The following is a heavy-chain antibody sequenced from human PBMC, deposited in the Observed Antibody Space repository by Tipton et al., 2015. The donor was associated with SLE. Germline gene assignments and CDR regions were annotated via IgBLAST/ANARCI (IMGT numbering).Heavy chain of an antibody. Sequence: SGFTFSTYGMHWVRQAPGKGLEWVSFIRYDGSNKYYADSVKGRCTISRDNSKNTLSLQMNSLRAEDTAVYYCAKAFGTYDTSFLDYWGQGPLVTVSS. D-gene: IGHD3/OR15-3a*01. V-gene: IGHV3-30*02. CDR3: AKAFGTYDTSFLDY. CDR1: GFTFSTYG. CDR2: IRYDGSNK. J-gene: IGHJ4*02.